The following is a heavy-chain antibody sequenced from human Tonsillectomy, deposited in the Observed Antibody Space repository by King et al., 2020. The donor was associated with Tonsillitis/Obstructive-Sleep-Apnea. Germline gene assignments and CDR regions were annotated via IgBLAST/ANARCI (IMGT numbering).Heavy chain of an antibody. D-gene: IGHD3-10*01. CDR2: IYPGDSDT. CDR1: GYNFNNYW. Sequence: VQLVESGVEVKKPGESLKISCKGSGYNFNNYWIGWVRQMTGKGLEWMGIIYPGDSDTRYSPSFQGQVTISADKSISTAYLQWSSLKASDTAIYYCARVYYYGLGSYFNGALHYWGQGTLVTVSS. J-gene: IGHJ4*02. CDR3: ARVYYYGLGSYFNGALHY. V-gene: IGHV5-51*01.